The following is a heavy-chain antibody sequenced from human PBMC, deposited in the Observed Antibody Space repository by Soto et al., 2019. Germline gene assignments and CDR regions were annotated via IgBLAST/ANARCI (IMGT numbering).Heavy chain of an antibody. CDR3: AREWVVVVPAAMHFEY. Sequence: GGSLRLSCAASGFTFSNAWMNWVRQAPGEGLEWVSAISGSSTSTYYADSVKGRFTISRDNSKNTLYLQMNSLRAEDTAVYYCAREWVVVVPAAMHFEYWGQGTLVTVSS. V-gene: IGHV3-23*01. CDR1: GFTFSNAW. D-gene: IGHD2-2*01. CDR2: ISGSSTST. J-gene: IGHJ4*02.